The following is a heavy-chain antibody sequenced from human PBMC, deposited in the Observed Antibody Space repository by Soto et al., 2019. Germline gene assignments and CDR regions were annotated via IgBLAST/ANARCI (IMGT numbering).Heavy chain of an antibody. CDR2: IGDSGGTT. CDR1: GFSFSRFA. D-gene: IGHD2-15*01. V-gene: IGHV3-23*01. Sequence: EVQLLESGGGLVQPGGSLRLSCAASGFSFSRFAMSWVRQAPGKGLEWVSGIGDSGGTTYYAESVKGRFTISRDNSKNTLFLQMNSLRAEDTAVYYCAKDSLGDYYYYGMDVWGQGATVTVCS. J-gene: IGHJ6*02. CDR3: AKDSLGDYYYYGMDV.